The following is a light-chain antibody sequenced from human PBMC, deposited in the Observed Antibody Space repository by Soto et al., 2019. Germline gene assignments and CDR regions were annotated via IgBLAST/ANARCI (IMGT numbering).Light chain of an antibody. CDR1: QSVSSY. Sequence: EIVLTQSPATLSLSPGERATLSCRASQSVSSYLAWYQQKAGQAPRLLIYDASNRATGIPARFSGSGSGTDFTLTISSLEPKDFAXYYCQQRXNWPLTFGGGTKVEIK. CDR3: QQRXNWPLT. J-gene: IGKJ4*01. CDR2: DAS. V-gene: IGKV3-11*01.